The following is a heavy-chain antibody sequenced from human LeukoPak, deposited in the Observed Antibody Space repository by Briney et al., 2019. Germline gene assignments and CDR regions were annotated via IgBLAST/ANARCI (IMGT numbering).Heavy chain of an antibody. CDR2: IDPSDSYT. CDR1: GYSFTSYW. Sequence: GESLKISCKGSGYSFTSYWIGWVRQMPGKGLEWMGRIDPSDSYTNYSPSFQGHVTISADKSISTAYLQWSSLRASDTAMYYCARHGPIVTQQLVSANEDYWGQGTLVTVSS. D-gene: IGHD6-13*01. J-gene: IGHJ4*02. V-gene: IGHV5-10-1*01. CDR3: ARHGPIVTQQLVSANEDY.